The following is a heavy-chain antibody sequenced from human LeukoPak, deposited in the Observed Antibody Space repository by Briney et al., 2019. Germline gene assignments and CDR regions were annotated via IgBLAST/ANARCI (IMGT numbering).Heavy chain of an antibody. J-gene: IGHJ4*02. V-gene: IGHV3-23*01. Sequence: GGSLRLSCAASGFTFSTYAMSWVRQAPGKGLERVSVMSGSGGSGTYYADSVKGRFTISRDNSQNTLYLQMNSLRAEDTAVYYCAGRTDFVITYWGQGTLVTVSS. CDR3: AGRTDFVITY. CDR1: GFTFSTYA. CDR2: MSGSGGSGT. D-gene: IGHD5-24*01.